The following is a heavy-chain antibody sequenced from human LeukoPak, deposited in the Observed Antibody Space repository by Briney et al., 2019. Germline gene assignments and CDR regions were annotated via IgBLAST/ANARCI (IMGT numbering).Heavy chain of an antibody. V-gene: IGHV3-53*01. CDR2: IDSAVST. CDR3: AKAPQYCGGDCFRH. CDR1: GFDLSGSY. D-gene: IGHD2-21*02. J-gene: IGHJ4*02. Sequence: GGSLRLSCEASGFDLSGSYMNWVRQAPGKGLEWVAAIDSAVSTHYADSVKGRFSISRDEPRNTLFVQLNSLRGDDTAVYYCAKAPQYCGGDCFRHWGRGTPVTVS.